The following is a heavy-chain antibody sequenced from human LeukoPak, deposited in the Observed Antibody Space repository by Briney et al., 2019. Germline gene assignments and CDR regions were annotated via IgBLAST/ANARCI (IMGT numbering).Heavy chain of an antibody. V-gene: IGHV4-59*01. Sequence: SETLSLTCTVSGASISSYYWTWIRQPPGKGLEWIGYIYYSGSTNYNPSLKSQVTISIDTSKNQFSLKLSSVTAADTAVYYCARGRSRDAYNYYFDYWGQGTLVTVPS. D-gene: IGHD5-24*01. CDR2: IYYSGST. CDR3: ARGRSRDAYNYYFDY. CDR1: GASISSYY. J-gene: IGHJ4*02.